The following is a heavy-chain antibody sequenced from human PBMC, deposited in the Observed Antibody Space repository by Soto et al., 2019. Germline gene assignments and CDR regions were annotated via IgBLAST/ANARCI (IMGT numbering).Heavy chain of an antibody. CDR2: IYSDEST. V-gene: IGHV3-53*01. CDR3: ARDVGVY. D-gene: IGHD2-8*01. J-gene: IGHJ4*02. CDR1: GFSVSSNY. Sequence: EVQLVQSGGGLIQPGGSLRLSCAASGFSVSSNYMSWVRQAPGEGLEWVSAIYSDESTYYADSVKGRFTISRDNSKNTLYLQMNSLRAEETAVYYCARDVGVYLGQGTLVTVSS.